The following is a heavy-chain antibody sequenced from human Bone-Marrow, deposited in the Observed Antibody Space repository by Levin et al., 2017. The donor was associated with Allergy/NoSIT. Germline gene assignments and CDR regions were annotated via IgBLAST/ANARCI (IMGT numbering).Heavy chain of an antibody. Sequence: PGGSLRLSCTASGFIFGDYAMSWFRQAPGKGLEWVGFIRSKDYGGTGEYAESLEGRFTILRDDSKSIVYLQMNSLKIEDTAVYYCTRDSWWELQGYWGQGTLVTVSS. V-gene: IGHV3-49*03. CDR1: GFIFGDYA. CDR3: TRDSWWELQGY. D-gene: IGHD2-15*01. J-gene: IGHJ4*02. CDR2: IRSKDYGGTG.